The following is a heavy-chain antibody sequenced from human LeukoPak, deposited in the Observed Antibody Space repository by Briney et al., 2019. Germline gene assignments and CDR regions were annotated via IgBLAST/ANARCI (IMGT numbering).Heavy chain of an antibody. CDR3: IRIRTREHQYGVDV. V-gene: IGHV3-13*01. Sequence: GGSLRLSCGASGFPFSNYDMHWVRQAPGKGLDWVSAIDTVGNTYYSGSVKGRFTISRENAQNSLFLQMNSLRDGDTALYYCIRIRTREHQYGVDVWGQGTTVTVSS. D-gene: IGHD1-26*01. J-gene: IGHJ6*02. CDR2: IDTVGNT. CDR1: GFPFSNYD.